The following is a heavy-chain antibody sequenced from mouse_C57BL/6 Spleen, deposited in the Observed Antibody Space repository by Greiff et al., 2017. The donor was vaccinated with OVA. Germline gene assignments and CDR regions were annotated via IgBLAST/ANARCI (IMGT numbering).Heavy chain of an antibody. D-gene: IGHD3-1*01. J-gene: IGHJ2*01. CDR2: INPYNGGT. Sequence: VQLQQSGPVLVKPGASVKMSCKASGYTFTDYYMNWVKQSHGKSLEWIGVINPYNGGTSYNQQFKGKATLTVDKSSSTAYMELNSLTSEDSAVYYCARSGEYYFDYWGQGTTLTVSS. CDR3: ARSGEYYFDY. CDR1: GYTFTDYY. V-gene: IGHV1-19*01.